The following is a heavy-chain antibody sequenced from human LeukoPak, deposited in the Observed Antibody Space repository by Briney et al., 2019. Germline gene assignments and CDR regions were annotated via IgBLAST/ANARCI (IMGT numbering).Heavy chain of an antibody. Sequence: ASVKVSCKASAYTFTSYGISWVRQAPGQGLEWMGWISAYNGNTNYAQKLQGRVTMTTDTSTSTASMELRSLRSDGTAVYYCARVEVVVVTAILIHAFDSWGQGTMVTVSS. CDR2: ISAYNGNT. V-gene: IGHV1-18*01. D-gene: IGHD2-21*02. J-gene: IGHJ3*02. CDR3: ARVEVVVVTAILIHAFDS. CDR1: AYTFTSYG.